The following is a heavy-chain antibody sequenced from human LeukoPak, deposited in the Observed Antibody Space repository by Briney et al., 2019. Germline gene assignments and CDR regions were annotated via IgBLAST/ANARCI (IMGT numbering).Heavy chain of an antibody. V-gene: IGHV3-23*01. CDR2: ISGSGGST. J-gene: IGHJ4*02. Sequence: GGSLRLSCVASGFTFSSYAMSWVRQAPGKGLEWVSAISGSGGSTYYADSVKGRFTISRDNSKNTLYLQMNSLRAEDTAVYYCAKDTSGYEASYYFDYWGQGTLVTVSS. CDR3: AKDTSGYEASYYFDY. CDR1: GFTFSSYA. D-gene: IGHD5-12*01.